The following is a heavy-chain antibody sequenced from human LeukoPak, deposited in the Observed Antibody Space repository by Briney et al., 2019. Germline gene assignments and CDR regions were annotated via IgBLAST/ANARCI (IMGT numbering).Heavy chain of an antibody. CDR2: INPNSGGT. Sequence: GASVKVSCKASGYTFTGYYMHWVRQAPGQGLEWMGWINPNSGGTNYAQKFQGRVTMTRDTPISTAYMELSRLRSDDTAVYYCARDAEIAAAAEENWFDPWGQGTLVTVSS. J-gene: IGHJ5*02. D-gene: IGHD6-13*01. CDR3: ARDAEIAAAAEENWFDP. CDR1: GYTFTGYY. V-gene: IGHV1-2*02.